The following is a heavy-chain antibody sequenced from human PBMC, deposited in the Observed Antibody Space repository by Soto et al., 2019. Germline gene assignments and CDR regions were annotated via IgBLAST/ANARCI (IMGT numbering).Heavy chain of an antibody. J-gene: IGHJ5*02. CDR2: TYYRSKWYN. CDR1: GGSVSSNSAA. CDR3: ARDVTMVRGVIIPWFDP. D-gene: IGHD3-10*01. Sequence: SQTLSLTCAISGGSVSSNSAAWNWIRQSPSRGLEWLGRTYYRSKWYNDYAVSVKSRITINPDTSKNQFSLQLNSVTPEDTAVYYCARDVTMVRGVIIPWFDPWGQGTLVTVSS. V-gene: IGHV6-1*01.